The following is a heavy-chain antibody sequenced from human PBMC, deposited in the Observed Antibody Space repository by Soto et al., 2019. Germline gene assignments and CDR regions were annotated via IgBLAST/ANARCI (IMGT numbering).Heavy chain of an antibody. CDR1: GYTSTTYD. J-gene: IGHJ4*02. CDR2: MNPNNGDT. V-gene: IGHV1-8*02. CDR3: ARNRRETGDFDY. D-gene: IGHD7-27*01. Sequence: QVQLVQSGAEVKKPGASVKVSCKASGYTSTTYDVNWMRQATGQGPEWLGWMNPNNGDTGYAQKFQGRVTLTRDTSMNTAYMELSSLTFEDTAVYYCARNRRETGDFDYWGQGTLVTVSS.